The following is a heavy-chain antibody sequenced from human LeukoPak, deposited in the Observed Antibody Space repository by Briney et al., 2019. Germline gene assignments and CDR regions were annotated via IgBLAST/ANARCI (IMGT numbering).Heavy chain of an antibody. CDR2: IQNDGRRK. V-gene: IGHV3-30*02. CDR1: GFIFSSHG. CDR3: AKDFDRNYSLDY. J-gene: IGHJ4*02. D-gene: IGHD1-14*01. Sequence: GGSLRLSCAASGFIFSSHGMHWVRQAPGEGLEWLAFIQNDGRRKDYADSVRGRFTISRDSSKNTMYLEMSSLRAEDTAVYYCAKDFDRNYSLDYWGQGTLVTVSS.